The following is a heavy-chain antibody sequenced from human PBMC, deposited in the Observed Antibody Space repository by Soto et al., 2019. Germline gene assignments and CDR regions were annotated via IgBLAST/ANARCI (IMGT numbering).Heavy chain of an antibody. CDR2: IIPIFGTA. Sequence: GASVKVSCKASGGTFSSYAISWVRQAPGQGLEWMGGIIPIFGTANYAQKFQGRVTITADESTSTAYMELSSLRSEDTAVYYCARLGAARDYYYYYGMDVWGQGTTVTVSS. D-gene: IGHD6-6*01. CDR1: GGTFSSYA. J-gene: IGHJ6*02. CDR3: ARLGAARDYYYYYGMDV. V-gene: IGHV1-69*13.